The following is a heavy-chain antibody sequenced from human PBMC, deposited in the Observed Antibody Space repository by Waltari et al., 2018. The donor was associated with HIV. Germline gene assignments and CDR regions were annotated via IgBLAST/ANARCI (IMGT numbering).Heavy chain of an antibody. D-gene: IGHD1-1*01. CDR2: ISYDGSNK. CDR3: AKDKGGVTYIFDY. V-gene: IGHV3-30*18. CDR1: GFPFSCYG. J-gene: IGHJ4*02. Sequence: QVQLVETGGGVVQPGRSLRLPCASFGFPFSCYGMHWVRQAPGKGLEWVAVISYDGSNKYYADAVKGRFTISRDNSKNTLDLQMNSLRAEDTAVYYCAKDKGGVTYIFDYWGQGTLVTVSS.